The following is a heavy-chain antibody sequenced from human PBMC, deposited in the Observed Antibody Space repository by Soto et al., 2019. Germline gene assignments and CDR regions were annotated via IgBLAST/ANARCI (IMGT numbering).Heavy chain of an antibody. CDR1: GFTFSSYS. V-gene: IGHV3-21*01. CDR2: ISSSSSYI. J-gene: IGHJ6*02. Sequence: PGGSLRLSCAASGFTFSSYSMNWVRQAPGKGLEWVSSISSSSSYIYYADSVKGRFTISRDNAKNSLYLQMNSLRAEDTAVYYCARDGRSSSWGGYYYYYYYGMDVWGQGTTVTVSS. D-gene: IGHD6-13*01. CDR3: ARDGRSSSWGGYYYYYYYGMDV.